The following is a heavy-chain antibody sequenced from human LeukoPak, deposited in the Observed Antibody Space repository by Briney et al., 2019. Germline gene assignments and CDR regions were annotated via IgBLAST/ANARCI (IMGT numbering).Heavy chain of an antibody. CDR1: GFTSCSFG. V-gene: IGHV3-30*02. CDR3: AKDQYPKVRGVMGYYYMDV. CDR2: IRYDGSNK. D-gene: IGHD3-10*01. Sequence: GGCLRLSCAASGFTSCSFGIHWVRQAPGRGLERVAFIRYDGSNKYYADSVKGRFTISRDNSKNTLYLQMNSLRAEDTAVYYCAKDQYPKVRGVMGYYYMDVWGKGTTVTISS. J-gene: IGHJ6*03.